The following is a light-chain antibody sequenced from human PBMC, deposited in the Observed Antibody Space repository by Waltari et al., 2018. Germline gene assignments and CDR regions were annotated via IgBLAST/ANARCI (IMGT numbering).Light chain of an antibody. Sequence: EIVLTQSPGTLSLSPGERATLSCRASQSVGKFLVWYQKKPGQAPRLLIYDASSRATGIPDRFSGSGFGTDFSLTISRLEPEDFAVYYCQHYVRLPVSFGQGTKVGIK. CDR1: QSVGKF. V-gene: IGKV3-20*01. CDR2: DAS. J-gene: IGKJ1*01. CDR3: QHYVRLPVS.